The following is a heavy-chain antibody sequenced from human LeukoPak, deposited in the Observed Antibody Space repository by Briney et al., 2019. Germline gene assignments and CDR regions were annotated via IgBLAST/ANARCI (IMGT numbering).Heavy chain of an antibody. CDR2: IIPIFGTA. Sequence: SVKVSCKASGGTFSSYAISWVRQAPGQGLEWMGGIIPIFGTANYAQKFQGRVTITADESTSTAYMELSSLRSEDTAVYYCAREALYCSSTSCYYYYGMDVWGQGTTVTVS. CDR1: GGTFSSYA. V-gene: IGHV1-69*01. D-gene: IGHD2-2*01. CDR3: AREALYCSSTSCYYYYGMDV. J-gene: IGHJ6*02.